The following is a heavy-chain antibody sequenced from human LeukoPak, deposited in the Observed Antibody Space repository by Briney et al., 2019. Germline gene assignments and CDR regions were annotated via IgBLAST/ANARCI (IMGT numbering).Heavy chain of an antibody. CDR1: GFTFSDYA. CDR3: ARDNYILTGYYNAFDI. V-gene: IGHV3-53*01. CDR2: IYDGGST. D-gene: IGHD3-9*01. J-gene: IGHJ3*02. Sequence: GRSLRLSCTASGFTFSDYAMSWVRQAPGKGLEWVSVIYDGGSTDYADSVKGRFTISRDNSKSTLYLQMNSLRAEDTAVYYCARDNYILTGYYNAFDIWGQGTLVTVSS.